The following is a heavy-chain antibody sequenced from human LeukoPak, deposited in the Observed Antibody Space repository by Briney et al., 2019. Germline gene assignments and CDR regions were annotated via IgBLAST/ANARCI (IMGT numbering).Heavy chain of an antibody. V-gene: IGHV4-59*02. J-gene: IGHJ4*02. CDR3: ARGQQLPDY. D-gene: IGHD6-13*01. CDR1: GGSVSSYY. CDR2: IYYSGST. Sequence: PSETLSLTCTDSGGSVSSYYWSWIRQPPGKGLEWIGYIYYSGSTNYNPSLQSRVTISVDTSKNQFSLKLSSVCAADTAVYYCARGQQLPDYWGGGSLVSVPS.